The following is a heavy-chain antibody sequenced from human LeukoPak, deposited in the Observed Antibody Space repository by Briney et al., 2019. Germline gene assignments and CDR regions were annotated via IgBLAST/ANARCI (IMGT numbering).Heavy chain of an antibody. Sequence: PGESLKISCKGSGYSFTSYWIGWVRQMPGKGLEWMGIVYPGDSDTKYSPSFQGQVTISADKSISTAYLQWSSLKASDTAMYYCARPSSGYTTPFDSWGQGTLVTVSS. V-gene: IGHV5-51*01. D-gene: IGHD3-22*01. CDR2: VYPGDSDT. CDR3: ARPSSGYTTPFDS. CDR1: GYSFTSYW. J-gene: IGHJ4*02.